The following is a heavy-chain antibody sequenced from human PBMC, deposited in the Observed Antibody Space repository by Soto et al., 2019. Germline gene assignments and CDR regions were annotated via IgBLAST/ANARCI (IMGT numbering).Heavy chain of an antibody. D-gene: IGHD3-10*01. CDR1: GFTVSNNY. CDR2: IYSGGYT. Sequence: EVQLVESGGGLIQPGGSLRLSCAVSGFTVSNNYMSWVRQAPGKGLEGVSVIYSGGYTAYGDSVKGRFTISRDNSKNTLNLKKNSRGADDAAVYYGGARPGGGGYWGQGTLVTVSS. CDR3: GARPGGGGY. J-gene: IGHJ4*02. V-gene: IGHV3-53*01.